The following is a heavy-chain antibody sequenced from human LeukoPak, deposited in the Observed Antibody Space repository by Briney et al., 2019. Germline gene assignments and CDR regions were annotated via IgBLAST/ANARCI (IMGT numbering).Heavy chain of an antibody. J-gene: IGHJ6*03. CDR1: GSSFTSYW. V-gene: IGHV5-51*01. CDR3: ARLTSKVPAASYYYYYMDV. CDR2: IYPGDSDT. Sequence: GGSLKISCQGSGSSFTSYWIGWVRQLPGKGLEWMGIIYPGDSDTRYSPSFQGQVTISADKSISTAYLQWSSLKASDTAMYYCARLTSKVPAASYYYYYMDVWGKGTTVTVSS. D-gene: IGHD2-2*01.